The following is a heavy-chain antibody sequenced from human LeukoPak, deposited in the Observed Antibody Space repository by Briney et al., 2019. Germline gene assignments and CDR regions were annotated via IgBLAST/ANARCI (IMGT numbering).Heavy chain of an antibody. V-gene: IGHV4-31*03. J-gene: IGHJ6*02. D-gene: IGHD2-2*01. Sequence: SETLSLTCTVSGGSISSGGYYWSWIRQHPGKGLEWIGYIYYSGSTYYNPSLKSRVTISVDTSKNQFSLKLSSVTAADTAVYYCASSTSYYYYGMDVWGQGTTVTVSS. CDR2: IYYSGST. CDR3: ASSTSYYYYGMDV. CDR1: GGSISSGGYY.